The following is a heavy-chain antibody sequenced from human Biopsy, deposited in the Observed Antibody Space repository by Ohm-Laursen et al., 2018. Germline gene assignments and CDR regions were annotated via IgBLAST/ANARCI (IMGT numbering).Heavy chain of an antibody. Sequence: ETLSLTCTVSGGSITADFWTWIRQTPGERLEWIGYRFHSGSPMYNPSLKSRVTISVDTSKSQFSLTLTSVTAADTAVYYCVRLNRRGNIIFFDYWGRGTLVTASS. J-gene: IGHJ4*02. V-gene: IGHV4-59*08. D-gene: IGHD3/OR15-3a*01. CDR3: VRLNRRGNIIFFDY. CDR2: RFHSGSP. CDR1: GGSITADF.